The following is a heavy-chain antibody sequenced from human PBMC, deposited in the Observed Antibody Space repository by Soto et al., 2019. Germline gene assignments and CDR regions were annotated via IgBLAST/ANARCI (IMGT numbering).Heavy chain of an antibody. D-gene: IGHD4-4*01. V-gene: IGHV1-18*01. CDR2: ISAYNGNT. CDR1: GYTFTSYG. CDR3: TIDYTIGSPFDP. Sequence: ASVKVSWKGSGYTFTSYGISWVRQAPGQGLEWMGWISAYNGNTNYAQKLQGRVTMTTDTSTSTAYMELRSLRSDDTAVYYCTIDYTIGSPFDPWGQGTLVTVSS. J-gene: IGHJ5*02.